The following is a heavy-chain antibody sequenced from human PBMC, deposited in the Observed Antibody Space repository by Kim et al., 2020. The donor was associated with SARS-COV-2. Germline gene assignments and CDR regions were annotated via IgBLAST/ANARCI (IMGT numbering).Heavy chain of an antibody. CDR2: MDPDGSTM. V-gene: IGHV3-74*01. J-gene: IGHJ4*02. D-gene: IGHD2-2*01. Sequence: GGSLRLSCTVSGFTFSTYWMHWVRQAPGKGLVWVSRMDPDGSTMNYADSVKGRFTISRDNARNTLYLQMTGLRAEDTALYYCVRGTIVPAGTDYWGQGTLVTVSS. CDR3: VRGTIVPAGTDY. CDR1: GFTFSTYW.